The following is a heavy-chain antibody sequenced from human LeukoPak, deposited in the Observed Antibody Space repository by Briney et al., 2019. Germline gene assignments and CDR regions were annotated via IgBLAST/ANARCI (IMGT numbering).Heavy chain of an antibody. D-gene: IGHD3-3*01. CDR3: ARRAYDFWGFDY. CDR2: MNPNSGNT. J-gene: IGHJ4*02. V-gene: IGHV1-8*03. Sequence: GASVKVSCKASGYTFTSYDINWVRQATGQGLEWMGWMNPNSGNTGYAQKFQGRVTITRNTSISTAYMELRSLRSDDTAVYYCARRAYDFWGFDYWGQGTLVTVSS. CDR1: GYTFTSYD.